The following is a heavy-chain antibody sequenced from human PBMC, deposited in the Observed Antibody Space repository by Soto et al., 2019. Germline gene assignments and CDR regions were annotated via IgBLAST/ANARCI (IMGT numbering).Heavy chain of an antibody. J-gene: IGHJ4*02. CDR1: GYFFTTYY. CDR2: INPSGGGT. CDR3: ARDIDTNREDTFDY. V-gene: IGHV1-46*01. Sequence: QVQLVQSGAEVKKPGASVKVSCKASGYFFTTYYMHWVRQAPGQGIDWMGMINPSGGGTSYAQNFQCRVTMTRDTSTSTVYMELSSLRSDDTAVYYCARDIDTNREDTFDYWGQGTLVTVSS. D-gene: IGHD1-26*01.